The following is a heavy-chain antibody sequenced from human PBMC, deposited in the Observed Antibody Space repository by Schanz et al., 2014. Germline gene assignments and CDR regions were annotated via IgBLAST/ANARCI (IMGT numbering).Heavy chain of an antibody. CDR2: ISSDGSKK. CDR1: GFNFANHA. V-gene: IGHV3-30*18. Sequence: QVQLVESGGGVVQPERSVRLSCAASGFNFANHAIHWVRQGQGNGLQWVAVISSDGSKKLYADSVKARFTISRDNSKNSVSLQMDSLRPEDTAVYFCAKDRGDGYSSGIFQYWGLGSLVTVSS. J-gene: IGHJ4*02. CDR3: AKDRGDGYSSGIFQY. D-gene: IGHD3-10*01.